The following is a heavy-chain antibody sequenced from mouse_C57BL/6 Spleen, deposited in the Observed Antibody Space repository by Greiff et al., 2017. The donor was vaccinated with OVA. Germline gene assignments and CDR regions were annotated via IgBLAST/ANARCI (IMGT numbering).Heavy chain of an antibody. J-gene: IGHJ4*01. V-gene: IGHV1-26*01. Sequence: EVQLQQSGPELVKPGASVKISCKASGYTFTDYYMNWVKQSHGKSLEWIGDINPNNGGTSYNQKFKGKATLTVDKSSSTAYMELRSLTSEDSAVYYCARRDWGYAMDYWGQGTSVTVSS. CDR1: GYTFTDYY. D-gene: IGHD4-1*01. CDR2: INPNNGGT. CDR3: ARRDWGYAMDY.